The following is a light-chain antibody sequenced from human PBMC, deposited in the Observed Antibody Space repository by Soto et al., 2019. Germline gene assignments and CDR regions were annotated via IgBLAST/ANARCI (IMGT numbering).Light chain of an antibody. CDR1: QSVNNN. CDR3: QQYGSSPT. J-gene: IGKJ5*01. Sequence: EIGLTQSPGTLSLSPGERATLSFRASQSVNNNLAWYQQKPGQAPRLLIYGASSRATGIPDRFSGSGSGTDFTLTISRLEPEDFAVYYCQQYGSSPTFGQGTRLEIK. V-gene: IGKV3-20*01. CDR2: GAS.